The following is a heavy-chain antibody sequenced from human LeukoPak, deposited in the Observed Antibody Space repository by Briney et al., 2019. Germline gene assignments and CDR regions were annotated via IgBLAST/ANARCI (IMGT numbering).Heavy chain of an antibody. V-gene: IGHV1-3*03. Sequence: ASVKVSCKASGYTFTSYAMHWVRQAPGQRLEWMGWINAGNGNTKYSQEFQGRVTITRDTSASTAYMELSSLRSEDMAVYYCARDGWRSDAFDIWGQGTMVTVSS. D-gene: IGHD5-24*01. CDR3: ARDGWRSDAFDI. CDR2: INAGNGNT. J-gene: IGHJ3*02. CDR1: GYTFTSYA.